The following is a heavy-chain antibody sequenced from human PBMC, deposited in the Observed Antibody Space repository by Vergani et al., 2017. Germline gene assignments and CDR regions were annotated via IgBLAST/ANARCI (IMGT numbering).Heavy chain of an antibody. Sequence: QVQLVESGGGVVQPGRSLRLSCAASGFTFSSYAMHWVRQAPGKGLEWVAVISYDGSNKYYADSVKGRFTISRDNSKNTLYLQMNSLRAEDTAVYYCARDVSYVSDYVDVWGKGTTVTVSS. CDR1: GFTFSSYA. D-gene: IGHD3-10*01. CDR3: ARDVSYVSDYVDV. J-gene: IGHJ6*04. CDR2: ISYDGSNK. V-gene: IGHV3-30*04.